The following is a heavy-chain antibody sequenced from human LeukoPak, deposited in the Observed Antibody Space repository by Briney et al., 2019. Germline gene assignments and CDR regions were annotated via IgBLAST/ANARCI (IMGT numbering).Heavy chain of an antibody. D-gene: IGHD3-10*01. CDR3: ARGPMVRGVYFFDP. CDR2: IYYSGST. Sequence: SETLSLSCTVSGGSLSSAGYCWSWISQHPGKGLEWLGYIYYSGSTYYNPSLTSRVTISVDTSKNQFSLKLSSVTAADTAVYYCARGPMVRGVYFFDPWGEGTLVTVSS. V-gene: IGHV4-31*03. CDR1: GGSLSSAGYC. J-gene: IGHJ5*02.